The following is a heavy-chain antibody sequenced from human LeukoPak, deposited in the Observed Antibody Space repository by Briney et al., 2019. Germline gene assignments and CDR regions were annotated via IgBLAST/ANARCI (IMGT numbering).Heavy chain of an antibody. CDR2: ICGSGGST. D-gene: IGHD4-17*01. V-gene: IGHV3-23*01. CDR3: AKATKTYGDLDPPTD. J-gene: IGHJ4*02. Sequence: GSLRLPCAASGFPFSSYAMSLVRPAPGKGVELGSAICGSGGSTYYADSVKGRFTISRDNSKNTLYLQMNSLRAEDTAVYYCAKATKTYGDLDPPTDWGQGTLVTVSS. CDR1: GFPFSSYA.